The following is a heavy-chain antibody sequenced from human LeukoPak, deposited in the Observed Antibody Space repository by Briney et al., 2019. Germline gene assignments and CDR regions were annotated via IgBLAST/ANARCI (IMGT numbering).Heavy chain of an antibody. V-gene: IGHV1-69*05. Sequence: SVKVSCKASGGTFSSYAISWVRQAPGQGLEWMGRIIPIFGTANYAQKFRGRVTITTDESTSTAYMEPSSLRSEDTAVYYCARETSGSPLPEYWGQGTLVSVSS. CDR1: GGTFSSYA. J-gene: IGHJ4*02. CDR3: ARETSGSPLPEY. CDR2: IIPIFGTA. D-gene: IGHD3-22*01.